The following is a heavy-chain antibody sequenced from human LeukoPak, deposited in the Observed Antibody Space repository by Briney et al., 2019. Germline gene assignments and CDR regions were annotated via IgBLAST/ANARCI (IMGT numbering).Heavy chain of an antibody. CDR1: GFTFSSYG. D-gene: IGHD6-19*01. Sequence: PGRSLRLSCAASGFTFSSYGMHWVRQAPGKGLEWVAVISYDGSNKYYADSVKGRFTISRDNSKNTLYLQMNSLRAEDTAVYYCAKGKGEQWLVLGDAFDIWGQGTMVTVSS. V-gene: IGHV3-30*18. CDR3: AKGKGEQWLVLGDAFDI. CDR2: ISYDGSNK. J-gene: IGHJ3*02.